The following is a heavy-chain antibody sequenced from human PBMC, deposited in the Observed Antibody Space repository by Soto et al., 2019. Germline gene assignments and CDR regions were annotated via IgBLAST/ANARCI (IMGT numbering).Heavy chain of an antibody. V-gene: IGHV3-43*01. CDR1: GFTFDDYT. D-gene: IGHD2-2*01. Sequence: EVQLVESGGVVVQPGGSLRLSCAASGFTFDDYTMHWVRQAPGKGLEWVSLISWDGGSTYYADSVKGRFTISRDNSKNSLYLQVNSLRTEDTALYYCAKEGCSSTCCYVDWGQGTLVTVSS. CDR2: ISWDGGST. CDR3: AKEGCSSTCCYVD. J-gene: IGHJ4*02.